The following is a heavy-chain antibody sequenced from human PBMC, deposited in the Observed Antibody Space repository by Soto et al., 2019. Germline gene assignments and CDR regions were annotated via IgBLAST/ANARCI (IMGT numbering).Heavy chain of an antibody. J-gene: IGHJ4*02. D-gene: IGHD6-13*01. Sequence: ASVQVSCKDSGYTFTSYGIRWVRQAPGQGLEWMGWISAYNGNTNYAEKLQGRVTMTIDTSTSTAYMELRSLRSDDTAVYYCARVAIAAAGPYFDYWGQGTLVTVSS. V-gene: IGHV1-18*04. CDR1: GYTFTSYG. CDR2: ISAYNGNT. CDR3: ARVAIAAAGPYFDY.